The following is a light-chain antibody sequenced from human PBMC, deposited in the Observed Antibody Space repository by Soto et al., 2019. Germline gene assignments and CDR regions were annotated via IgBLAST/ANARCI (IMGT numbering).Light chain of an antibody. Sequence: DIQMTQSPSSLSASVGDRVTITCRASQGISNYLAWYQQKPGKVPKLLIYAASTLQSGAPSRFSGSGSGTDFALTISSLQPEDVANYYCQKYNRAPRTFGQGTKVEIK. CDR3: QKYNRAPRT. CDR2: AAS. J-gene: IGKJ1*01. V-gene: IGKV1-27*01. CDR1: QGISNY.